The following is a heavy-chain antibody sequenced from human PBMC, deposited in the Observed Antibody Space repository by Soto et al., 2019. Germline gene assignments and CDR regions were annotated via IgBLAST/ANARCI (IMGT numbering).Heavy chain of an antibody. CDR3: ARNSDSSSWDRELYYYYGMDV. J-gene: IGHJ6*02. V-gene: IGHV5-51*01. CDR1: GYSFISYW. Sequence: GESLKISCKGSGYSFISYWIGWVRQMPGKGLEWMGIIYPGDSDTRYSPSFQGQVTISADKSISTAYLQWSSLKASDTAMYYCARNSDSSSWDRELYYYYGMDVWGQGTTVTVSS. D-gene: IGHD6-13*01. CDR2: IYPGDSDT.